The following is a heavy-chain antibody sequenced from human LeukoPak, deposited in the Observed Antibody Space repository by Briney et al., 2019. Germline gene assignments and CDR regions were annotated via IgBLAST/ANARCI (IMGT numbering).Heavy chain of an antibody. CDR2: ISGGGGST. Sequence: GGSLRLSCAASGFTFSSYAMSWVRQAPGKGLEWVSAISGGGGSTYYADSVKGRFSISRDTSKNTLYLQMNSLRAEDTAVYYCAKQERRTPNWFDPWDQGTLVTVSS. V-gene: IGHV3-23*01. J-gene: IGHJ5*02. CDR1: GFTFSSYA. CDR3: AKQERRTPNWFDP.